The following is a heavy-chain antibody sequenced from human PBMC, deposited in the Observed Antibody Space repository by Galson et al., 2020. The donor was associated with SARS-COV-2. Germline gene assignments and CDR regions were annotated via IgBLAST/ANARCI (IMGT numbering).Heavy chain of an antibody. CDR3: ARGAPGRGFIYYYYYMDV. J-gene: IGHJ6*03. CDR2: IYSSGST. V-gene: IGHV4-30-4*07. CDR1: GGSTSSGGYA. Sequence: TLSLTCAVSGGSTSSGGYAWSWIRQPPGKGLEWLGYIYSSGSTFYNPSLKSRVIISVDTSKNQFSLKLSTVIAADTAVYYCARGAPGRGFIYYYYYMDVWGKGTTVTISS. D-gene: IGHD3-10*01.